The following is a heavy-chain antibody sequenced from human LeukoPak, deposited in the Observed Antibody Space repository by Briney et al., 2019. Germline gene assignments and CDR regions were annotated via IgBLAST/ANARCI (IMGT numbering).Heavy chain of an antibody. CDR1: GGSISSSNW. D-gene: IGHD5-12*01. CDR2: IYHSGST. Sequence: SGTLSLTCAVSGGSISSSNWWTWVRQSPGKGLEWIGEIYHSGSTNYNPSLKSRITMSVDTSKNQFSLKLSSVTAADTAVYYCARGGARYSGYDYYAFDIWGQGTMVTVSS. V-gene: IGHV4-4*02. CDR3: ARGGARYSGYDYYAFDI. J-gene: IGHJ3*02.